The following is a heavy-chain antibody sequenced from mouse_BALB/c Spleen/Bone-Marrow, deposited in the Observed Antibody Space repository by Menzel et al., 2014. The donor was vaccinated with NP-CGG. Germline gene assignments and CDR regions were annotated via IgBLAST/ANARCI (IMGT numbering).Heavy chain of an antibody. CDR2: IWAGGNT. CDR3: ARELGAWFAY. CDR1: GFSLTSYG. Sequence: VQGVESGPGLVAPSQSLSIPCTVSGFSLTSYGVHWVRQPPGKGLEWLGIIWAGGNTNYNSALMSRLSISKDNSKSQVFLKMNSLQTDDTAMYYCARELGAWFAYWGQGTLVTVSA. J-gene: IGHJ3*01. V-gene: IGHV2-9*02. D-gene: IGHD4-1*01.